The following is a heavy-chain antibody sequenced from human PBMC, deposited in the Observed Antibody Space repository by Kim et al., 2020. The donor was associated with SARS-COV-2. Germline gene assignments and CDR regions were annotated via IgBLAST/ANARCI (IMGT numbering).Heavy chain of an antibody. CDR2: IYSGGST. CDR3: ARGRGYSGYVYFDY. J-gene: IGHJ4*02. V-gene: IGHV3-53*01. CDR1: GFTVSSNY. D-gene: IGHD5-12*01. Sequence: GGSLRLSCAASGFTVSSNYMSWVRQAPGKGLEWVSVIYSGGSTYYADSVKGRFTISRDNSKNTLYLQMNSLRAEDTAVYYCARGRGYSGYVYFDYWGQGTLVTVSS.